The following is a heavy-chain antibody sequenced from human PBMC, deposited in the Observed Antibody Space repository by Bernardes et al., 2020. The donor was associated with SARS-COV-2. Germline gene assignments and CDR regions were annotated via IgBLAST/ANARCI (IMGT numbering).Heavy chain of an antibody. CDR1: GFKFGVHA. CDR2: IWYAGNNR. CDR3: ASGTNTWLDH. V-gene: IGHV3-33*08. J-gene: IGHJ5*02. D-gene: IGHD1-26*01. Sequence: GGSLRLSCVASGFKFGVHAIHWVRQAPGKGLEWVAVIWYAGNNRYYADSVKGRFTISRDNSKNMLYLEMNSLRVDDTAVYYCASGTNTWLDHWGQGTLVTVAS.